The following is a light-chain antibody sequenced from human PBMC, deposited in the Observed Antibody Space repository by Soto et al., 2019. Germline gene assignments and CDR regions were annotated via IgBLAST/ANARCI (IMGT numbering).Light chain of an antibody. Sequence: DIVLTQSPGTLSLSSGERATLSGSASQSVGSSYLAWYQQKPVQAPRLLIYGASNRATGIPDRFSCSGSGTDFTLTISRLAPEDFAVSYCQQFGFSPWTFGQGTKVEIK. CDR3: QQFGFSPWT. J-gene: IGKJ1*01. CDR1: QSVGSSY. V-gene: IGKV3-20*01. CDR2: GAS.